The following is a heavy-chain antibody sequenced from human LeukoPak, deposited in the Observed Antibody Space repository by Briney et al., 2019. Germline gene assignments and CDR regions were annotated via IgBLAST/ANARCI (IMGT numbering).Heavy chain of an antibody. CDR2: IGSSSNYI. V-gene: IGHV3-21*01. CDR3: ARESAEWRYFDY. D-gene: IGHD2-8*01. Sequence: GGSLSLSCAVSGFTFNRYTMKGVRQAPGKGLEWVSAIGSSSNYIYYADSVKGRFTISRDNAKNSLYLQMNSLRAEDTAVYYCARESAEWRYFDYWGQGTLVTVSS. CDR1: GFTFNRYT. J-gene: IGHJ4*02.